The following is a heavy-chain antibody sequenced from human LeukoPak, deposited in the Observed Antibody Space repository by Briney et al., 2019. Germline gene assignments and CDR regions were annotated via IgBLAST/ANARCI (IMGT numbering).Heavy chain of an antibody. CDR3: ARDPAPLRGTSDTWFDP. D-gene: IGHD3-10*01. V-gene: IGHV1-18*01. Sequence: GSSVKVSCKASGYPFTSYGISWVRQAPGQGLEGMGWISAYNGESNYAQKIRGRVTMTTDTTTTTAYMELRSLRSDDTAVYYCARDPAPLRGTSDTWFDPWGQGTLVTVSS. CDR1: GYPFTSYG. CDR2: ISAYNGES. J-gene: IGHJ5*02.